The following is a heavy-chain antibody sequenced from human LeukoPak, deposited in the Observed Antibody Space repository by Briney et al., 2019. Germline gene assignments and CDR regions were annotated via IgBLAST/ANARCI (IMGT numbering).Heavy chain of an antibody. CDR3: AIYIGGSGWC. Sequence: GASVKVSCKTSGYTFTGSYVHWVRQAPGQGLEWMGRIDVNSGDTYLAQKFQGRVTLTRDTSISTDYLELSSLNSDDSAVYYCAIYIGGSGWCWGQGALVTVSS. CDR2: IDVNSGDT. CDR1: GYTFTGSY. J-gene: IGHJ4*02. D-gene: IGHD3-16*01. V-gene: IGHV1-2*06.